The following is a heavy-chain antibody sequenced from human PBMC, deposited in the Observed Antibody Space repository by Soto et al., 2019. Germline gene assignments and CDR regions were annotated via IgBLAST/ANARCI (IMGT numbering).Heavy chain of an antibody. CDR3: AKQSGIAAAGTFDY. D-gene: IGHD6-13*01. CDR1: GFTFTSYA. Sequence: GGSLRLSCAASGFTFTSYAMTWVRQAPGKGLEWVSDITSSGGSTYYADSVKGRFTVSRDNSKNTLYLQMNSLRAEDTAVDYCAKQSGIAAAGTFDYWGQGSLVTVSS. CDR2: ITSSGGST. V-gene: IGHV3-23*01. J-gene: IGHJ4*02.